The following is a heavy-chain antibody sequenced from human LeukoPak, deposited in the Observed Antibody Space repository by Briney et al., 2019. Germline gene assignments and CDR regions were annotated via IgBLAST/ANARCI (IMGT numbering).Heavy chain of an antibody. V-gene: IGHV4-39*01. J-gene: IGHJ4*02. CDR3: ARGGGWESHY. D-gene: IGHD1-26*01. CDR1: GGSISSSSYS. CDR2: IYYSGST. Sequence: PSETLSLTCTVSGGSISSSSYSWGWIRQPPGKGPEWIGSIYYSGSTYYNPSLKSRVTISVDTSKNQFSLKLSSVTAADTAVYYCARGGGWESHYWGQGTLVTVSS.